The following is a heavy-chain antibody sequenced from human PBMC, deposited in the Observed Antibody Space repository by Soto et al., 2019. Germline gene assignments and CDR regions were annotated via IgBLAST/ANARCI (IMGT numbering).Heavy chain of an antibody. D-gene: IGHD2-2*01. CDR1: GFTFINYP. CDR3: AKEQAHSQADTSSIFDY. CDR2: ISASGGST. J-gene: IGHJ4*02. Sequence: GGSLRLSCAASGFTFINYPITCVRHAPLKWLEWVSSISASGGSTYYADSVKGRFTISRDNSKNTLYLQMNSLRAEDTAVYYCAKEQAHSQADTSSIFDYWGQGTLVTVSS. V-gene: IGHV3-23*01.